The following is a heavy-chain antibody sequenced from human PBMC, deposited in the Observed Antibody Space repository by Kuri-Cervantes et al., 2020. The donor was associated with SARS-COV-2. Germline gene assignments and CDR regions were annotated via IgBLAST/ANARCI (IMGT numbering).Heavy chain of an antibody. CDR1: GGSVSSYTYY. Sequence: SETLSLTCTVSGGSVSSYTYYWSWIRQPPGKGLEWIGYIYYSGSTNYNPSLKSRVTISVDTSKNQFSLKLNSVTAADTAVYYGERDWRYYVSSGFYSYYFDSWGQGTLVTVSS. J-gene: IGHJ4*02. D-gene: IGHD3-22*01. CDR2: IYYSGST. CDR3: ERDWRYYVSSGFYSYYFDS. V-gene: IGHV4-61*01.